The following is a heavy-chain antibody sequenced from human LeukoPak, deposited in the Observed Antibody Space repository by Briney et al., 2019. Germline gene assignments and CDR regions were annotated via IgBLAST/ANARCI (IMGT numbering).Heavy chain of an antibody. Sequence: PGGSLRLSCAASGFIFSDSAMHWVRQAPGKGLEWVAIISYDGSNKYYADSVKGRFTISRDNSKNTVYLEMNSLRAEDTAVYYSAKDGPAQSTVPLPPSGQGTLVTVSS. CDR3: AKDGPAQSTVPLPP. CDR2: ISYDGSNK. V-gene: IGHV3-30*04. D-gene: IGHD4-17*01. CDR1: GFIFSDSA. J-gene: IGHJ5*02.